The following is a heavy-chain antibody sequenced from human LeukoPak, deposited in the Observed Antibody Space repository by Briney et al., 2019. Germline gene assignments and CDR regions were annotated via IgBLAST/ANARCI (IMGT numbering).Heavy chain of an antibody. CDR1: GGSISSSSYY. V-gene: IGHV4-39*07. Sequence: SETLSLTCTVSGGSISSSSYYWGWIRQPPGKGLEWIGSIYYSGSTYYNPSLKSRVTISVDTSKNQFSLKLSSVTAADTAVYYCARVGRKGWLHPWYFDYWGQGTLVTVSS. CDR3: ARVGRKGWLHPWYFDY. D-gene: IGHD5-24*01. CDR2: IYYSGST. J-gene: IGHJ4*02.